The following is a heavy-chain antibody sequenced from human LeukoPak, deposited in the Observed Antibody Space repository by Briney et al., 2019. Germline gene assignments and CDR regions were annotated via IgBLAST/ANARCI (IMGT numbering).Heavy chain of an antibody. J-gene: IGHJ6*02. CDR3: ARALGYSYGFNYYYYGMDV. V-gene: IGHV3-33*01. Sequence: GGSLRLSCAASGFTFSSYGMHWVRQAPGKGLEWVAVIWYDGSNKYYADSVKGRFTISRDNSKNTLYLQMNSLRAEDTAVYYCARALGYSYGFNYYYYGMDVWGQGTTVTVPS. CDR2: IWYDGSNK. D-gene: IGHD5-18*01. CDR1: GFTFSSYG.